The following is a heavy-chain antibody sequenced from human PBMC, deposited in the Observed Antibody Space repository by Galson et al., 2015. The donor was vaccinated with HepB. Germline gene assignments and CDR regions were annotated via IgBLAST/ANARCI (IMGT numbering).Heavy chain of an antibody. Sequence: SLRLSCAVSGVTLSSYWMHWVRRAPGKGLEWVSRINGDGNDINYADFVKGRFTISRDNAKNTLYLQMNSLRAEDTAVYYCAKGLSGAISYGYVDSWGRGTLVTVSS. J-gene: IGHJ4*02. CDR1: GVTLSSYW. CDR2: INGDGNDI. V-gene: IGHV3-74*01. D-gene: IGHD3-16*01. CDR3: AKGLSGAISYGYVDS.